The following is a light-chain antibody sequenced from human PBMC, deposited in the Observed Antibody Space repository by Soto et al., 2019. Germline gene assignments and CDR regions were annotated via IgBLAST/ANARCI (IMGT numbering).Light chain of an antibody. J-gene: IGKJ5*01. CDR1: QGIRSY. V-gene: IGKV1-8*01. CDR3: QQYYSCTIT. CDR2: AAS. Sequence: AIRMTQSPSSFSASTGDRVTITCRASQGIRSYLAWYPPTPGKAPKTXIYAASTLQSGVQSQFSGSGSGPDCTLTISCLQAEDFATAYCQQYYSCTITFGQGTRLEI.